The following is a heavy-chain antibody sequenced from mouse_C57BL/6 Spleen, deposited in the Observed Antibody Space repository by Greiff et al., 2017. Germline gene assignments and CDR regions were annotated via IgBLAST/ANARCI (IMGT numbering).Heavy chain of an antibody. CDR1: GFSFNTYA. D-gene: IGHD2-10*01. CDR3: TYYGNYEGYFDV. Sequence: EVQRVESGGGLVQPKGSLKLSCAASGFSFNTYAMNWVRQAPGKGLEWVARIRSKSNNYATYYADAVKDRFTISSDDSESMLYLQMNNLKTEDTAMYYCTYYGNYEGYFDVWGTGTTVTVSS. V-gene: IGHV10-1*01. CDR2: IRSKSNNYAT. J-gene: IGHJ1*03.